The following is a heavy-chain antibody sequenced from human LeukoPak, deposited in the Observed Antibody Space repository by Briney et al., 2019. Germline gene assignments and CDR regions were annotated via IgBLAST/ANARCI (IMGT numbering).Heavy chain of an antibody. Sequence: PGGSLRLSCSASGFTFSSYAMSWVRQAPGKGLEWVSAIRASGGTAYYADSVKGRFTISGDNSKNTLYLQMNSLRAEDTAVYYCAKNEAYSGGFYYYYMDVWGKGTTVTVSS. CDR1: GFTFSSYA. V-gene: IGHV3-23*01. J-gene: IGHJ6*03. CDR2: IRASGGTA. D-gene: IGHD5-12*01. CDR3: AKNEAYSGGFYYYYMDV.